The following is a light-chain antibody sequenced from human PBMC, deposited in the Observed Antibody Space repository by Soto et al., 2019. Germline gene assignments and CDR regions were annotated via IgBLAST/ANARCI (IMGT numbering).Light chain of an antibody. Sequence: QSALTQPASVSGSPGQSITISCTGTSRDVGAYNYVSWYQQHPGRAPKLIIYDVNNRPSGDSNRFSGSKSDNLASLTISGLQAEDEADYYCSSYTTSSTVVFGGGTKLTVL. CDR1: SRDVGAYNY. J-gene: IGLJ2*01. CDR3: SSYTTSSTVV. CDR2: DVN. V-gene: IGLV2-14*01.